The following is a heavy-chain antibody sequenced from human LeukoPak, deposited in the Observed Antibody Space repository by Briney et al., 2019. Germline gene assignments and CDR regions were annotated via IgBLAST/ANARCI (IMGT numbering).Heavy chain of an antibody. J-gene: IGHJ4*02. D-gene: IGHD6-19*01. CDR3: ARAKSGWYYSDY. Sequence: SETLSLTCTVSGGSMRSYYWSWIRQPPGKGLELIGYVYYSGTANYNPSLESRVTILVDTSKNQFSLNLSSVTAADTAVYYCARAKSGWYYSDYWGQGTLVSVSS. CDR1: GGSMRSYY. V-gene: IGHV4-59*08. CDR2: VYYSGTA.